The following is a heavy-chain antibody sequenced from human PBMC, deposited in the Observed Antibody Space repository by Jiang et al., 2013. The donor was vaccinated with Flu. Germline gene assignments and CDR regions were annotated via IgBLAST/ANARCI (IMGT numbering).Heavy chain of an antibody. CDR3: ARTILGTVDGADYEAFDL. CDR2: IDWDGDK. V-gene: IGHV2-70*11. J-gene: IGHJ3*01. Sequence: KPTQTLTLTCTFSGFSLSTTGMCLNWIRQPPGQALEWLTRIDWDGDKWYSTSLRTRLSTSRDTSRKQVVLTMTNVNPADTATYFCARTILGTVDGADYEAFDLWGQGTPVTVSS. D-gene: IGHD1-26*01. CDR1: GFSLSTTGMC.